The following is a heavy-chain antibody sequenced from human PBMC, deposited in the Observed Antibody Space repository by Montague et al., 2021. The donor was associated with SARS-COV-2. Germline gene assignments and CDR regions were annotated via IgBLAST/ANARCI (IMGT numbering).Heavy chain of an antibody. CDR1: GGSFSGYY. J-gene: IGHJ6*04. D-gene: IGHD2-15*01. CDR3: ARLHRDVDPSYSHSDLDF. Sequence: SETLSLTCAVYGGSFSGYYWSWIRQPPGKGLEWIGEINHSGSTNYNPSLKSRVTISVDTSKNQFSLKLSSVTAAETAVYYCARLHRDVDPSYSHSDLDFWGKGTTVTVSS. V-gene: IGHV4-34*01. CDR2: INHSGST.